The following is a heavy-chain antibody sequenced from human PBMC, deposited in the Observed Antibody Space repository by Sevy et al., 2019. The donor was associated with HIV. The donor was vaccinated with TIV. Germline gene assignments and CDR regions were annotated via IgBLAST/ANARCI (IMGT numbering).Heavy chain of an antibody. D-gene: IGHD6-13*01. J-gene: IGHJ4*02. CDR2: ISGSGEIT. CDR1: GFTFSRFA. Sequence: GGSLRLSCAASGFTFSRFAMSWVRQAPGKGLEWVSIISGSGEITYYEQYVKGRFTISRDNSKNTLSLQMNSLRAEDTAIYFCAKTDRISALGQFDYWGQGTLVTVSS. V-gene: IGHV3-23*01. CDR3: AKTDRISALGQFDY.